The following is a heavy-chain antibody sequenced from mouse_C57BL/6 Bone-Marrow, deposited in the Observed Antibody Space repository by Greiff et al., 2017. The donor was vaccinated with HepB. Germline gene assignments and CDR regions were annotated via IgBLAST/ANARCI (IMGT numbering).Heavy chain of an antibody. J-gene: IGHJ1*03. CDR2: INSDGGST. Sequence: EVMLVESGGGLVQPGESLKLSCESNEYEFPSHDMSWVRKTPEKRLELVAAINSDGGSTYYPDTMERRFIISRDNTKKTLYLQMSSLRSEDTALYYCAGLGYYNGYWYFDVWGTGTTVTVSS. CDR3: AGLGYYNGYWYFDV. CDR1: EYEFPSHD. D-gene: IGHD2-12*01. V-gene: IGHV5-2*01.